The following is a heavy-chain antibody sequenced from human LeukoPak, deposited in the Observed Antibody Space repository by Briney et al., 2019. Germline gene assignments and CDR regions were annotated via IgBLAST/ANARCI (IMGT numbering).Heavy chain of an antibody. J-gene: IGHJ4*02. D-gene: IGHD5-12*01. Sequence: GGSLRLSCTASGFTFSSYTMNWVRQAPGKGLEWVSHITSSSSSYIYYADSVKGRFTISRDNAKNSQYLQMNSLRAEDTAVYYCARDPWTNSDYDGFDYWGQGTLVTVSS. CDR2: ITSSSSSYI. V-gene: IGHV3-21*05. CDR1: GFTFSSYT. CDR3: ARDPWTNSDYDGFDY.